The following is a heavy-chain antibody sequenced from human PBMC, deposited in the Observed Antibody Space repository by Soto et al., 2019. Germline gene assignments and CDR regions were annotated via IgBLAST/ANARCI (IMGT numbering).Heavy chain of an antibody. CDR2: INHSGST. Sequence: PSKTLSLTCAVYGGSFSGYYWSWIRQPPGKGLEWIGEINHSGSTNYNPSLKSRVTISVDTSKNQFSLKLSSVTAADTAVYYCARGLSRSWYSDWFDPWGQGTLVTGSS. D-gene: IGHD6-13*01. CDR1: GGSFSGYY. CDR3: ARGLSRSWYSDWFDP. J-gene: IGHJ5*02. V-gene: IGHV4-34*01.